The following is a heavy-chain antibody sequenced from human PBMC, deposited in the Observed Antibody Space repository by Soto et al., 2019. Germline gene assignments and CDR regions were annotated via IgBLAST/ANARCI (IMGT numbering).Heavy chain of an antibody. V-gene: IGHV4-31*03. CDR2: MYYSGIT. Sequence: PSETLSLTCTVSGGSLSSGGYYWAWIRQHPGKGLEWIGYMYYSGITYYNPSLKSRVTISLDASENQFSLRLSSVTAADTAEYYCAREPTVPSGFDSWRPGTLVTVSS. CDR3: AREPTVPSGFDS. J-gene: IGHJ4*02. CDR1: GGSLSSGGYY. D-gene: IGHD4-17*01.